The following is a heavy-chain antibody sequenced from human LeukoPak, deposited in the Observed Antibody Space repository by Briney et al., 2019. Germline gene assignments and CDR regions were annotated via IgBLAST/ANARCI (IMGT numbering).Heavy chain of an antibody. V-gene: IGHV4-34*01. CDR2: INHSGST. Sequence: SETLSLTCAVYGGSFSGYYWSWIRQPPGKGLEWIGEINHSGSTNYNPSLKSRVTISVDTSKNQFSLKLSSVTAADTAVYYCARGSLVYDFWSGYYAMNAFDIWSQGTMVTVSS. J-gene: IGHJ3*02. CDR1: GGSFSGYY. CDR3: ARGSLVYDFWSGYYAMNAFDI. D-gene: IGHD3-3*01.